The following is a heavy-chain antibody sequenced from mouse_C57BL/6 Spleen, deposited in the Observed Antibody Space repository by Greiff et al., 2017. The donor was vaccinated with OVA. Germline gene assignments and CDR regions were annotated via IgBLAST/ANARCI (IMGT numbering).Heavy chain of an antibody. CDR3: ARSDSPHAMDY. CDR2: IYPSDSET. CDR1: GYTFTSYW. J-gene: IGHJ4*01. V-gene: IGHV1-61*01. Sequence: QVQLQQPGAELVRPGSSVKLSCKASGYTFTSYWMDWVKQRPGQGLEWIGNIYPSDSETTYNQKFKDKATLTVDKSSSTAYMQLSSLTSEDSAVYYCARSDSPHAMDYWGQGTSVTVSS. D-gene: IGHD2-12*01.